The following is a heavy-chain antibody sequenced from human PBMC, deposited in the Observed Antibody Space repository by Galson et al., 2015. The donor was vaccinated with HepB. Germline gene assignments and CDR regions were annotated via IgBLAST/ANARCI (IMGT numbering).Heavy chain of an antibody. J-gene: IGHJ4*02. V-gene: IGHV3-23*01. Sequence: SLRLSCAASGFTFDGYPMNWVRQAPGKGLEWVATISIDGESTFYGDSVKGRFTISRDSSKSMVFLQMTSVRVEDTAVYYCTKSVAPSGVKYYYDYWGQGTLITVSS. D-gene: IGHD6-13*01. CDR3: TKSVAPSGVKYYYDY. CDR2: ISIDGEST. CDR1: GFTFDGYP.